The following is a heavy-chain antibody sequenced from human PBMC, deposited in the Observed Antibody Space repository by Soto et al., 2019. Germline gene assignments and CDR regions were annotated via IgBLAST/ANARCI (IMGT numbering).Heavy chain of an antibody. D-gene: IGHD2-8*01. CDR3: ARDPGGIGYCTNGVCSTEGYYYGMDV. CDR2: IYHSGST. J-gene: IGHJ6*02. CDR1: GGSISSSNW. V-gene: IGHV4-4*02. Sequence: PSETLSLTCAVSGGSISSSNWWSWVRQPPGKGLEWIGEIYHSGSTNYNPSLKSRVTISVDKSKNQFSLKLSSVTAADTAVYYCARDPGGIGYCTNGVCSTEGYYYGMDVWGQGTTVTVPS.